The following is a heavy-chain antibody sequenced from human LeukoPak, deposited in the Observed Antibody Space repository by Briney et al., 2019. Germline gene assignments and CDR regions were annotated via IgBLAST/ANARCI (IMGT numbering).Heavy chain of an antibody. J-gene: IGHJ6*02. CDR1: GFTIKDYG. CDR3: AKHMRATNTYSFFGLDV. Sequence: HPSGTLTLSCAATGFTIKDYGMHWIRQPPGKGLEWISSINWNGGGTDYADSVKGRFTISRDNAKNSLYLQLSSLRPEDTALYYCAKHMRATNTYSFFGLDVWGQGTTVTVSS. CDR2: INWNGGGT. V-gene: IGHV3-9*01. D-gene: IGHD1-26*01.